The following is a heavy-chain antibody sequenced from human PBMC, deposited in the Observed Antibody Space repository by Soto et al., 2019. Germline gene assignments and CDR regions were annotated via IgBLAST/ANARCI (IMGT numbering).Heavy chain of an antibody. D-gene: IGHD6-13*01. Sequence: PGGSLRLSCAASGFTFSSYAMHWVRQAPGKGLEWVSSISSSSSYIYYAGSVKGRFTISRDNAKNSLYLQMNSLRAEDTAVYYCATTSAAGTFRYFDYWGQGTLVTVSS. V-gene: IGHV3-21*01. CDR2: ISSSSSYI. J-gene: IGHJ4*02. CDR3: ATTSAAGTFRYFDY. CDR1: GFTFSSYA.